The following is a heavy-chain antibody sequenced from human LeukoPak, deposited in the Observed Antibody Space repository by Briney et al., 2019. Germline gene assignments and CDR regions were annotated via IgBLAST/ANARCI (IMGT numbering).Heavy chain of an antibody. Sequence: GASVTVSCKASGYTFTRYGISWVRQAPGQGLQWLGWISASNGNTNYAQKFRDRVTMSTDTSTGTAYLDVRRLTSDNTAGYYCARDHSNWNYAPDFWGQGTLVIVSS. CDR2: ISASNGNT. V-gene: IGHV1-18*01. CDR1: GYTFTRYG. CDR3: ARDHSNWNYAPDF. D-gene: IGHD1-7*01. J-gene: IGHJ4*02.